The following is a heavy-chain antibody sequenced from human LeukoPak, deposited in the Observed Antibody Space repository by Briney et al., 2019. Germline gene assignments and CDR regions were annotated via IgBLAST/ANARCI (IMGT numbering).Heavy chain of an antibody. Sequence: SETLSLTCTVSGGSISSGSYYWSWIRQPAGKGLEWIGRIYTSGSTNYNPSLKSRVTISVDTSKNQFSLKLSSVTAADTAVYYCARRGYSGYGIYYYMDVWGKGTTVTISS. D-gene: IGHD5-12*01. CDR3: ARRGYSGYGIYYYMDV. J-gene: IGHJ6*03. CDR1: GGSISSGSYY. V-gene: IGHV4-61*02. CDR2: IYTSGST.